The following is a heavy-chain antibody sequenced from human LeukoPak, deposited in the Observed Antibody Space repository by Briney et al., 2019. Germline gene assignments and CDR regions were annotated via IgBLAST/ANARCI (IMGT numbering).Heavy chain of an antibody. CDR2: IYYSGST. D-gene: IGHD6-19*01. V-gene: IGHV4-61*01. CDR3: ARDSQAGGWYYYYYGMDV. J-gene: IGHJ6*02. CDR1: GGSVSSGSYY. Sequence: PSENLSLTCTVSGGSVSSGSYYWSWIRQPPGKGLEWIGYIYYSGSTNYNPSLKSRVTISVDTSKNQFSLKLSSVTAADTAVYYCARDSQAGGWYYYYYGMDVWGQGTTVTVSS.